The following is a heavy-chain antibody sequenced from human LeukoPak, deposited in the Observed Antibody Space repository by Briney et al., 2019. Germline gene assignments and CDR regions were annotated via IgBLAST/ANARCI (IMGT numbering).Heavy chain of an antibody. J-gene: IGHJ5*02. Sequence: SETLSLTCTVSGGSISSSSYYWGWIRQPPGKGLEWIGSIYYSGSTYYNPSLKSRVTISVDTSKNQFSLKLSSVTAADTAVYYCARHESSGWNGDWFDPWGQGTLVTVSS. V-gene: IGHV4-39*01. CDR1: GGSISSSSYY. CDR3: ARHESSGWNGDWFDP. D-gene: IGHD6-19*01. CDR2: IYYSGST.